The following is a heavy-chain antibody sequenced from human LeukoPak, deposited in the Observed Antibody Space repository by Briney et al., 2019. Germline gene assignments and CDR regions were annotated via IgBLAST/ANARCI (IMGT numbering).Heavy chain of an antibody. CDR1: GYTFTSYG. CDR2: ISAYNGNA. CDR3: AKDYYDSSGYYYDY. Sequence: ASVKVSCKASGYTFTSYGISRVRQAPGQGLEWMGWISAYNGNANYAQKLQGRVTMTTDTSTSTAYMELRSLRSDDTAVYYCAKDYYDSSGYYYDYWGQGTLVTVSS. D-gene: IGHD3-22*01. J-gene: IGHJ4*02. V-gene: IGHV1-18*01.